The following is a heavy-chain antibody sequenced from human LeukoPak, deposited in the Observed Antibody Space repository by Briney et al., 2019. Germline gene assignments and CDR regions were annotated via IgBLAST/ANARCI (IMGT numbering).Heavy chain of an antibody. D-gene: IGHD5-24*01. J-gene: IGHJ3*02. CDR1: GGTFSSYA. V-gene: IGHV1-69*05. CDR2: ITPIFGTA. CDR3: ARSDGYSLGAFDI. Sequence: SVKVSCKASGGTFSSYAISWVRQAPGQGLEWMGGITPIFGTANYAQKFQGGVTITTDESTSTAYMELSSLRSEDTAVYYCARSDGYSLGAFDIWGQGTMVTVSS.